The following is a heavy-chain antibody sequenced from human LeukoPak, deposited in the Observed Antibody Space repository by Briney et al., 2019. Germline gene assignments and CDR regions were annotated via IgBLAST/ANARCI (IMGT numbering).Heavy chain of an antibody. D-gene: IGHD6-19*01. Sequence: GGSLRLSCAASGFTFSGYSMNWVRQAPGKGLEWVSSISSTSSYIYYAGSVKGRFTISRDNAKNSLYLQMNSLRAEDTAVYYCARVEAWQWLAHLDPSPFDHWGQGTLVTVSS. CDR3: ARVEAWQWLAHLDPSPFDH. CDR1: GFTFSGYS. J-gene: IGHJ4*02. CDR2: ISSTSSYI. V-gene: IGHV3-21*01.